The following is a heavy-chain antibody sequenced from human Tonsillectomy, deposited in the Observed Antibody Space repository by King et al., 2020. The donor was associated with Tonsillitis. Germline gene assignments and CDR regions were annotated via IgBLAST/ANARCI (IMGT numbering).Heavy chain of an antibody. CDR3: AKDMNYGNFDAFDI. V-gene: IGHV3-9*01. CDR2: ISWNSGSI. CDR1: GLTFDDYA. Sequence: VQLVESGGGLVQPGRSLRLSCAASGLTFDDYAMHWVRQAPGKGLEWVSGISWNSGSIGYADSVKGRFTISRDNAKNSLYLQMNSLRAEDTALYYCAKDMNYGNFDAFDIWGQGTMVTVSS. J-gene: IGHJ3*02. D-gene: IGHD1-7*01.